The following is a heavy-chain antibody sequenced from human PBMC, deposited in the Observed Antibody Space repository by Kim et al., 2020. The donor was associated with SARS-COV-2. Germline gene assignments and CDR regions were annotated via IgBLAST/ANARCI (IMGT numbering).Heavy chain of an antibody. CDR3: ATEEMYGDYLDF. CDR1: GGSITAPHYY. Sequence: SETLSLTCTVSGGSITAPHYYWGWIRQPPGKRLEWLGNVYYSGSVYDNPSLESRVTISVDTSKNEFSLELSSVTAADTAVYYCATEEMYGDYLDFWGQGILVTVTS. J-gene: IGHJ4*02. D-gene: IGHD3-10*02. V-gene: IGHV4-39*01. CDR2: VYYSGSV.